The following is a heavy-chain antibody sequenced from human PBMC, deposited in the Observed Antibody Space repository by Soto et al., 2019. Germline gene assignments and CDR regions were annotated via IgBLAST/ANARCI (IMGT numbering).Heavy chain of an antibody. V-gene: IGHV3-23*01. CDR2: VSFSGSNT. CDR3: ARDFKGTGDFDY. Sequence: GGSLRLSCAASKFTFAVYAMSWVRQAPGKGLEWVSSVSFSGSNTYYADSVKGRFTISRDNSRNMLYLQMNNLRAEDTAVYYCARDFKGTGDFDYWGQGTLVTAPQ. J-gene: IGHJ4*02. D-gene: IGHD2-8*02. CDR1: KFTFAVYA.